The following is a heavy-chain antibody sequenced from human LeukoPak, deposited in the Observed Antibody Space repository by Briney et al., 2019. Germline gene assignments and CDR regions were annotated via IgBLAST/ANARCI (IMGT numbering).Heavy chain of an antibody. Sequence: PSETLSLTCTVSGGSISNYYWSWIRQPPGKGLEWIGYIYYSGSTNYNPSLKSRVTISVDTSKNQFSLKLSSVSAADTAVYYCARNLGYCSSTSCSARFDPWGQGTLVTVSS. CDR1: GGSISNYY. J-gene: IGHJ5*02. CDR2: IYYSGST. CDR3: ARNLGYCSSTSCSARFDP. D-gene: IGHD2-2*01. V-gene: IGHV4-59*01.